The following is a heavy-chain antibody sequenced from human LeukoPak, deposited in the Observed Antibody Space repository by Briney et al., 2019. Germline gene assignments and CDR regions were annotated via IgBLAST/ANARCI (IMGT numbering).Heavy chain of an antibody. Sequence: PSENLSLNCTVSGGSISSYYWSWIRQSPGKGLEWIGNISDSGRTNYNPSLKSRVIISSDTSKNQFSLKLTSVTAADTAVYYCARDYKGAFDVWGQGTMVTVSS. CDR3: ARDYKGAFDV. CDR2: ISDSGRT. V-gene: IGHV4-59*01. D-gene: IGHD3-10*01. CDR1: GGSISSYY. J-gene: IGHJ3*01.